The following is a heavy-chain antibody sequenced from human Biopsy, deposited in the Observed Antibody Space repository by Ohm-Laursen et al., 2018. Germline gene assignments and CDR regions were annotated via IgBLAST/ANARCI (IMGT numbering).Heavy chain of an antibody. Sequence: ASVKVSCNASGDAFIGYYLHWVRQAPGQGLEWMGSIYPNSGDTDFAQKFQGRVSMTRDTSVSTAYLELSSLRSDDTAIYYCARDLLEWSLPSWGQGTLVTVSS. CDR2: IYPNSGDT. D-gene: IGHD3-3*01. CDR1: GDAFIGYY. V-gene: IGHV1-2*02. CDR3: ARDLLEWSLPS. J-gene: IGHJ4*02.